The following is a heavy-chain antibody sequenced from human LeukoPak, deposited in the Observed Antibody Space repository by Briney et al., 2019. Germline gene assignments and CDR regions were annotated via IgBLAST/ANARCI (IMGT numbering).Heavy chain of an antibody. J-gene: IGHJ6*02. D-gene: IGHD3-10*01. CDR1: GGTLNSYT. CDR3: AREFWGTMVRGAAMDV. V-gene: IGHV1-69*02. CDR2: IIPAFGIP. Sequence: GASVKVSCKASGGTLNSYTINWVRQAPGEGLEWMGTIIPAFGIPNYAQTFKDRVTITADKSTSTAYMELSSLRSEDTAVYYCAREFWGTMVRGAAMDVWGQGTTVTVSS.